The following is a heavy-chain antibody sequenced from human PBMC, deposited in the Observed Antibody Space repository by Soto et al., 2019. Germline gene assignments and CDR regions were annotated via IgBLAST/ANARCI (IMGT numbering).Heavy chain of an antibody. CDR1: GFTFSSYE. CDR3: ARETYCGGDCYYFDY. Sequence: GGSLRLSCAASGFTFSSYEMNWVRQAPGKGLEWVSYISSSGSTIYYADSVKGRFTISRDNAKNSLYLQMNSLRAEDTAVYYCARETYCGGDCYYFDYWGQGTLVTVSS. V-gene: IGHV3-48*03. J-gene: IGHJ4*02. D-gene: IGHD2-21*02. CDR2: ISSSGSTI.